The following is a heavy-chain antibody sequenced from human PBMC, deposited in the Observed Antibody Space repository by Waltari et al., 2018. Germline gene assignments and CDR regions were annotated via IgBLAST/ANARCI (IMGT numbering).Heavy chain of an antibody. J-gene: IGHJ4*02. CDR3: ARDLRYSSGWEIMGY. D-gene: IGHD6-19*01. Sequence: QVQLVQSGAEVKKPGSSVKVSCKASGGTFSSYAISWVRQAPGQGLEWMGRIIPIFGTANYAQKFQGRVTITADKSTSTAYMELSSLRSEDTAVYYCARDLRYSSGWEIMGYWGQGTLVTVSS. CDR2: IIPIFGTA. V-gene: IGHV1-69*08. CDR1: GGTFSSYA.